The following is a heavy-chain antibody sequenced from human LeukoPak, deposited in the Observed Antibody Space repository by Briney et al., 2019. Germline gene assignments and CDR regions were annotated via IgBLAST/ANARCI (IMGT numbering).Heavy chain of an antibody. CDR1: GGTFSSYA. D-gene: IGHD1-26*01. J-gene: IGHJ4*02. CDR2: IIPILGIA. V-gene: IGHV1-69*04. Sequence: SVKVSCKASGGTFSSYAISWVRQAPGQGLEWMGRIIPILGIANYAQKFQGRVTITADKSTSTAYMEPSSLRSEDTAVYYCARDLAPSGSYWNYFDYWGQGTLVTVSS. CDR3: ARDLAPSGSYWNYFDY.